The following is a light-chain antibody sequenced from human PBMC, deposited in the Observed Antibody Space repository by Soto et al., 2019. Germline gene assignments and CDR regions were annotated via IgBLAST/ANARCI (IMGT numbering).Light chain of an antibody. CDR3: QQYESTPPT. Sequence: DIVMTQSPDSLAVSLGERATINCKSSQSVLYSSNNKKYLAWYQQRLGQPPKLLIYWASTRESGVPDRFSGSGSGTDFTLTITSLQAEDVAVYYCQQYESTPPTFGQGTKLEIK. CDR2: WAS. V-gene: IGKV4-1*01. CDR1: QSVLYSSNNKKY. J-gene: IGKJ2*01.